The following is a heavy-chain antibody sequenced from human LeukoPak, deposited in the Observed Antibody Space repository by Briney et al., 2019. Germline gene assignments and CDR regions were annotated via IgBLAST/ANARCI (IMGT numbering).Heavy chain of an antibody. CDR2: IWYDGSKK. J-gene: IGHJ3*02. CDR3: ARAQDSGGSYYLNAFDI. V-gene: IGHV3-33*01. D-gene: IGHD1-26*01. CDR1: GLTFSSYG. Sequence: GGSLRLSCAASGLTFSSYGMHWVRQAPGKGLEWVAIIWYDGSKKNYADSVKGRFTISRGNSKNTLYLEMNSLRAEDTAVYYCARAQDSGGSYYLNAFDIWGQGTMVTVSS.